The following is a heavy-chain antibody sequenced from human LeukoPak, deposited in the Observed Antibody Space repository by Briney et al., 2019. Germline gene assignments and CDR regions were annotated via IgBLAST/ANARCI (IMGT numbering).Heavy chain of an antibody. CDR1: GGSMSSYF. CDR2: IYYSGST. V-gene: IGHV4-59*08. J-gene: IGHJ4*02. Sequence: PSETLSLTCTVSGGSMSSYFWSWIRQSPGKGLEWIGYIYYSGSTNYNPSLKSRVTISLDMSKNQVSLKLTSVTATDTAVYYCARHSSGYSYGPFDCWGLGTLVTVSS. CDR3: ARHSSGYSYGPFDC. D-gene: IGHD5-18*01.